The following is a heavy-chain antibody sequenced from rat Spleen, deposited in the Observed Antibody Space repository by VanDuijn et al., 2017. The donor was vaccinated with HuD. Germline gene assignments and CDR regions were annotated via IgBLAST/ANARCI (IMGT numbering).Heavy chain of an antibody. V-gene: IGHV5-17*01. D-gene: IGHD3-1*01. CDR1: GFTFSDYA. CDR2: ISYEGSST. J-gene: IGHJ2*01. CDR3: ARSRSLRGYYCDY. Sequence: EVQLVESGGGLVQPGNSLKLSCAASGFTFSDYAMAWVRQSPKKGLEWVATISYEGSSTYYGDSVKGRFTISRDNTRNTLDLQMDSLRSEDTATYYCARSRSLRGYYCDYWGQGVMVTVSS.